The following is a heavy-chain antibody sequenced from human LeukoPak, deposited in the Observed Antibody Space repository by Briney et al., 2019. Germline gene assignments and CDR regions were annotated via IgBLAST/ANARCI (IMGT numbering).Heavy chain of an antibody. V-gene: IGHV4-39*07. Sequence: SETLSLTCTVSGGSISSSRDYWAWLRQPPGKGLEWIANIYYSGSTYYNPSLKSRGTISVDTSKNQFSLRLSSVTAADTAVYYCARGHYYFDYWGQGTLVTVSS. CDR3: ARGHYYFDY. CDR1: GGSISSSRDY. J-gene: IGHJ4*02. CDR2: IYYSGST.